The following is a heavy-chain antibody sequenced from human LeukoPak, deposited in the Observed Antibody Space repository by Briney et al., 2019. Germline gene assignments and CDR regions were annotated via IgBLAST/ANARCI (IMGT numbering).Heavy chain of an antibody. CDR1: GFTFDDYA. V-gene: IGHV3-33*08. Sequence: GGSLRLSCAASGFTFDDYAMHWVRQAPGKGLEWVAVIWYDGSNKYYADSVKGRFTISRDNSKNTLYLQMNSLRAEDTAVYYCARGYYGMDVWGQGTTVTVSS. CDR3: ARGYYGMDV. J-gene: IGHJ6*02. CDR2: IWYDGSNK.